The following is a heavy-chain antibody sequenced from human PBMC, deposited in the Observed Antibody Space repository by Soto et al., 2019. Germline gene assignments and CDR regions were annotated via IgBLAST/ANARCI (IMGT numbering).Heavy chain of an antibody. Sequence: ASVKVSCKASGYTFTSYAMHWVRQAPGQRLEWMGWINAGNGNTKYSQKFQGRVTITRDTSASTAYMELSSLRSEDTAVYYCARVIGGLYYFDYWGQGTLVTVLL. D-gene: IGHD3-16*01. CDR3: ARVIGGLYYFDY. V-gene: IGHV1-3*01. CDR2: INAGNGNT. CDR1: GYTFTSYA. J-gene: IGHJ4*02.